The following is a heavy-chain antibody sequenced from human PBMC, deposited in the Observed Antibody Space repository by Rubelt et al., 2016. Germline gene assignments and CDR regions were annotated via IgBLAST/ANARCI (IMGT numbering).Heavy chain of an antibody. V-gene: IGHV1-69*06. CDR2: IIPIFGTA. CDR1: GGTFSSYA. D-gene: IGHD2-15*01. J-gene: IGHJ6*02. Sequence: QVQLVQSGAEVKKPGSSVKVSCKASGGTFSSYAISWVRQAPGQGLEWMGGIIPIFGTANYAQKFQGRVRITSTKSTGTAYMELSGLGSEDTAVYYCARAPIDVVVVAATSYYYGMDVWGQGTTVTVSS. CDR3: ARAPIDVVVVAATSYYYGMDV.